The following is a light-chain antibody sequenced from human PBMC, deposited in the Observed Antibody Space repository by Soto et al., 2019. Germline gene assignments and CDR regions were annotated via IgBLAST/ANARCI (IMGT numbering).Light chain of an antibody. CDR2: SGN. V-gene: IGLV1-47*02. CDR1: TSNIGSNF. J-gene: IGLJ3*02. CDR3: AVWDDSLSGPV. Sequence: QSAVTQPPSASGTPGQRVTLSCSGSTSNIGSNFVYWYQQFPGTAPKLLIYSGNQRPSGVPDRFSGSKSGTSASLAISGLRSEDEADYYCAVWDDSLSGPVFGGGTQLTVL.